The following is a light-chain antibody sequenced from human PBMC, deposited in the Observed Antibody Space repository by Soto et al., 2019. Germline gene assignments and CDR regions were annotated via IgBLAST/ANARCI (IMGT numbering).Light chain of an antibody. Sequence: DLQMTQSPSTLSASVGDRVNITCRASQGIRSYLAWYQQKPGKAPDLLIYAASTLQSGVPSRFSGSGSGTEFTLTISSLQPEDFATYYCQQLSTYPSTFGGGTKVDIK. CDR1: QGIRSY. CDR2: AAS. CDR3: QQLSTYPST. V-gene: IGKV1-9*01. J-gene: IGKJ4*01.